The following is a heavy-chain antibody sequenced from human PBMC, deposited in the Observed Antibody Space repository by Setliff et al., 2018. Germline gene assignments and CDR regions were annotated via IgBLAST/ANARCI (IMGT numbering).Heavy chain of an antibody. CDR1: GYTFTGYY. CDR3: ARDGGGDSDAFDI. Sequence: ASVKVSCKASGYTFTGYYMYWVRQAPGLGLEWMGRINPSSGATIYARKFQGRVTMTSDTSISTAYMELGRLRSDDTAVYFCARDGGGDSDAFDIWGQGTMVTVSS. J-gene: IGHJ3*02. D-gene: IGHD3-16*01. V-gene: IGHV1-2*06. CDR2: INPSSGAT.